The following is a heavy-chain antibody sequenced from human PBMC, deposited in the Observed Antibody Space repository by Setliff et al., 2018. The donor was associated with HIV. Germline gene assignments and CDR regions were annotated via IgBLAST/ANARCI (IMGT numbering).Heavy chain of an antibody. V-gene: IGHV4-34*01. CDR2: INHSGST. Sequence: PSETLSLTCDVYGGSFSGYYWSWIRQPPGKGLEWIGKINHSGSTNYNPSLKSRVTISVDTSRNQFSLKLYSVTAADTAVYYCARVGYDDSSFDYWGQGTLVTVSS. CDR3: ARVGYDDSSFDY. D-gene: IGHD3-22*01. J-gene: IGHJ4*02. CDR1: GGSFSGYY.